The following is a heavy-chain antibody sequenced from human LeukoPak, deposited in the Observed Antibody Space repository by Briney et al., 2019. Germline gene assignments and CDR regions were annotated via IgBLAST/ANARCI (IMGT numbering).Heavy chain of an antibody. J-gene: IGHJ3*02. CDR1: GFTFSNYN. CDR2: ISGSGVST. Sequence: SGGSLRLSCAASGFTFSNYNMNWVRQAPGKGLEWVSAISGSGVSTFYADSAKGRFSISRDNSKNTLYLEMNSLRGEDTALYFSAKGGSLDIWGQGTMVTVSS. D-gene: IGHD3-16*01. CDR3: AKGGSLDI. V-gene: IGHV3-23*01.